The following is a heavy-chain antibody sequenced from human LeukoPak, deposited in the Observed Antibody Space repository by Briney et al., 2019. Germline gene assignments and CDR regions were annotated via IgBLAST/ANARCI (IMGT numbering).Heavy chain of an antibody. V-gene: IGHV4-59*08. CDR1: GVSISSYY. CDR3: ASNYYGSGSLDY. J-gene: IGHJ4*02. Sequence: PSETLSLTCNVSGVSISSYYWSWIRQPPGKGLEWIGYIYYSGSTNYNPSLKSRVTISVGTSKNQFSLKLSSVTAADTAVYYCASNYYGSGSLDYWGQGNLVTVSS. CDR2: IYYSGST. D-gene: IGHD3-10*01.